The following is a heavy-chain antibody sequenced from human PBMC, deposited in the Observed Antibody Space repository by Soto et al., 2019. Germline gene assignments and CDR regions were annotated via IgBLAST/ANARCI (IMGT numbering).Heavy chain of an antibody. Sequence: GGSLRLSCAPSRFTFSSYSMHWVRQAPGKGLERVAVIWYDGSNKYYADSVKGRFTISRDNSKNTLYLQMNSLRAEDTAVYYCARDPCRGHRSGDYYYFYGMEVWGQGTKVIVSS. D-gene: IGHD3-10*01. CDR3: ARDPCRGHRSGDYYYFYGMEV. V-gene: IGHV3-33*01. J-gene: IGHJ6*02. CDR2: IWYDGSNK. CDR1: RFTFSSYS.